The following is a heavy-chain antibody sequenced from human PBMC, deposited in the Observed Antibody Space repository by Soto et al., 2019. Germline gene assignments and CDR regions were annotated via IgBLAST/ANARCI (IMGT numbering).Heavy chain of an antibody. V-gene: IGHV4-30-4*01. CDR2: IYYSGST. CDR3: AREEHYCSSTSCNKY. CDR1: VGSISSGDYY. Sequence: SETLSLTCTVSVGSISSGDYYWSWIRQPPGKGLEWIGYIYYSGSTYYNPSPKSRVTISVDTSKNQFSLKLSSVTSADTAVYYCAREEHYCSSTSCNKYWGQGNLVTVSS. J-gene: IGHJ4*02. D-gene: IGHD2-2*01.